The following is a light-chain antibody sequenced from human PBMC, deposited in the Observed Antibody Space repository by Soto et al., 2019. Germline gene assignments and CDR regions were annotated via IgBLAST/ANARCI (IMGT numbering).Light chain of an antibody. CDR2: DAS. CDR1: QSVTSY. J-gene: IGKJ5*01. CDR3: QQRSSWPST. V-gene: IGKV3-11*01. Sequence: IVLTQSSAPLSLSPGERATLSCRASQSVTSYLAWYQQRPGQAPRLIINDASRRATGIPDRFNGSGSGADCSLTISSLEPEDVAVYYCQQRSSWPSTFDQGTRLEI.